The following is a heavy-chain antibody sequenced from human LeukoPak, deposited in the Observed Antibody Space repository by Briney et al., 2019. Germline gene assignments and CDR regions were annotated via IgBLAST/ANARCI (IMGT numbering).Heavy chain of an antibody. Sequence: ESGPTLVNPTQTLTLTCTFSGFSLRTTGVAVGWIRQPPGKALEWLAIVYWDDDKRYSPSLKTRLTITRDISKNQVVLTMTDMDPVDTATYYCAHSLRYYDGSGYYSHLDYWGRGTLVTVSS. D-gene: IGHD3-22*01. J-gene: IGHJ4*02. CDR1: GFSLRTTGVA. V-gene: IGHV2-5*02. CDR2: VYWDDDK. CDR3: AHSLRYYDGSGYYSHLDY.